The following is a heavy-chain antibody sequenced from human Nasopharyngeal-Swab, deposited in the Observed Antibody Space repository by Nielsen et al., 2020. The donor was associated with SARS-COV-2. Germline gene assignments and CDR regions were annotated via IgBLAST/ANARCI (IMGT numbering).Heavy chain of an antibody. CDR2: IISSSTTM. CDR3: ARDIYPGAYGMDV. CDR1: GFTFRSYT. D-gene: IGHD2-2*02. J-gene: IGHJ6*02. Sequence: GGSLRLSCAASGFTFRSYTLNWVRQAPGKGLEWVSYIISSSTTMYYTGSVRGRFTISRDNAKNSLFLQMNSLRDEDTAVYYCARDIYPGAYGMDVWGQETTVTVSS. V-gene: IGHV3-48*02.